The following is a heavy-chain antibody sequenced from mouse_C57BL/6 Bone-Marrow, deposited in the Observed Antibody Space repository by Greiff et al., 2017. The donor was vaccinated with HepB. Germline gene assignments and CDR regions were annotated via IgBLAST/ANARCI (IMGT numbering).Heavy chain of an antibody. J-gene: IGHJ3*01. D-gene: IGHD1-1*01. CDR3: ARDHSDRRTTVVAPFAY. CDR1: GFTFSSYA. Sequence: EVMLVESGGGLVKPGGSLKLSCAASGFTFSSYAMSWVRQTPEKRLEWVATISDGGSYTYYPDNVKGRFTISRDNAKNNLYLQMSHLKSEDTAMYYCARDHSDRRTTVVAPFAYWGQGTLVTVSA. V-gene: IGHV5-4*01. CDR2: ISDGGSYT.